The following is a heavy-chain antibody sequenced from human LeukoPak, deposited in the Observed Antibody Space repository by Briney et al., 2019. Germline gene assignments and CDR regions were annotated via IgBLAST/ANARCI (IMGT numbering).Heavy chain of an antibody. V-gene: IGHV1-18*01. D-gene: IGHD3-22*01. CDR3: ARGWKYYDSSGYFNFDY. Sequence: ASVKVSCKASGYTFTSYGISWVRQAPGQGLEWMGWINAYNGNTNYAQKLQGRVTMTTDTSTSTAYMELRSLRSEDTAVYYCARGWKYYDSSGYFNFDYWGQGTLVTVSS. CDR1: GYTFTSYG. J-gene: IGHJ4*02. CDR2: INAYNGNT.